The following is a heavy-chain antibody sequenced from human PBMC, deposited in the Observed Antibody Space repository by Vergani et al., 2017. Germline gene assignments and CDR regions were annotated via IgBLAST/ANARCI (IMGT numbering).Heavy chain of an antibody. CDR1: FDSIRNLY. CDR3: ASDTHSGQRADR. D-gene: IGHD6-19*01. V-gene: IGHV4-59*11. CDR2: IHYSEKT. Sequence: QVQLQESGPGLVKSSETLSLTCSVSFDSIRNLYCNWIRQPPGKGLEWIGSIHYSEKTNYNPSLKTRVTISVDTSKNQFSLTLTSVTAADKAVYYCASDTHSGQRADRWGQGILVTVTS. J-gene: IGHJ5*02.